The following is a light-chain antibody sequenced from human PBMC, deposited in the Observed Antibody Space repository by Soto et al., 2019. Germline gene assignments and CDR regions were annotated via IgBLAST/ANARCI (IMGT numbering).Light chain of an antibody. CDR2: AAS. CDR1: QDIRNF. Sequence: DIQMTQSPTSLSASVGDRVTITCRASQDIRNFVAWYQQKPGKAPKLLIYAASTLQSGVPSRFSGSGSGTDFTLTINSLTPEDVATYSCPKYSSVPVFGPGTKVEIK. J-gene: IGKJ3*01. V-gene: IGKV1-27*01. CDR3: PKYSSVPV.